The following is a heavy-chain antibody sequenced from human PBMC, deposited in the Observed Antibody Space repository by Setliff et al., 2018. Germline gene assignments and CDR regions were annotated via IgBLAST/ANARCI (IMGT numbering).Heavy chain of an antibody. J-gene: IGHJ4*02. CDR3: ARVRDYYDSSVYWAYYFDH. CDR1: GFTFSSYW. V-gene: IGHV3-21*01. Sequence: PGGSLRLSCAASGFTFSSYWMHWVRQAPGKGLEWVSSISTSSTYIYYADSVNGRFTVSRDNAKNSLFLQMNSLRAADTAVYYCARVRDYYDSSVYWAYYFDHWGQGALVTVS. D-gene: IGHD3-22*01. CDR2: ISTSSTYI.